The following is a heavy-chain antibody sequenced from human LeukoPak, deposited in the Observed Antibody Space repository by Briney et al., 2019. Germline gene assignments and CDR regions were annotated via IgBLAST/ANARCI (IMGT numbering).Heavy chain of an antibody. Sequence: SETLSLTCTVSGASISSSDHYWGWVRQPPGKGLEWIGTISYSGTTYYSPSLTSRVTISVDMSKNQFSLKLTSVTAADTAIYYCARHDWIRQLEDNWFGPWGQGTLVTVSS. CDR3: ARHDWIRQLEDNWFGP. CDR2: ISYSGTT. J-gene: IGHJ5*02. D-gene: IGHD6-13*01. V-gene: IGHV4-39*01. CDR1: GASISSSDHY.